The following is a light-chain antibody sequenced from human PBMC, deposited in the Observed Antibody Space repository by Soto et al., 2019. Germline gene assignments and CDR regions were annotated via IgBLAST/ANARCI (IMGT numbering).Light chain of an antibody. CDR2: GNN. CDR1: SSNIGAAYD. J-gene: IGLJ1*01. Sequence: QSVLTQPPSVSGAPGQTVTISCTGSSSNIGAAYDVHWYRQLPGTAPKLLIYGNNNRPSGVPDRFSGSKSGTSASLAITGLQAEDEADYYCQSYDSSLSGYVFGTGTKVTVL. CDR3: QSYDSSLSGYV. V-gene: IGLV1-40*01.